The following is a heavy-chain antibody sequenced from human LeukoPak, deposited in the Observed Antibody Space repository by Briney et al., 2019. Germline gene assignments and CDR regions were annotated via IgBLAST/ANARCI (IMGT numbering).Heavy chain of an antibody. CDR3: ARALVVVAANYYFDY. J-gene: IGHJ4*02. Sequence: SVKVSCXASGGTFSSYAISWVRQAHGQGLEWMGRIIPIFGTANYAQKFQGRVTITTDESTSTAYMELSSLRSEDTAVYYCARALVVVAANYYFDYWGQGTLVTVSS. V-gene: IGHV1-69*05. CDR2: IIPIFGTA. D-gene: IGHD2-15*01. CDR1: GGTFSSYA.